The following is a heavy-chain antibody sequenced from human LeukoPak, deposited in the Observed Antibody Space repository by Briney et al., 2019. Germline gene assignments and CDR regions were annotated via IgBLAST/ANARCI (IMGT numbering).Heavy chain of an antibody. V-gene: IGHV3-23*01. Sequence: GSLRLSCAASGFTFTNFAMSWVRQPPGKGLEWVSAISTSGGSTYYADSVKGRFTISRDNSKNTLFLQMNSLRAEDTAVYYCAKRRTTVVTLDSWGQGTLVTVSS. CDR3: AKRRTTVVTLDS. CDR2: ISTSGGST. D-gene: IGHD4-23*01. CDR1: GFTFTNFA. J-gene: IGHJ4*02.